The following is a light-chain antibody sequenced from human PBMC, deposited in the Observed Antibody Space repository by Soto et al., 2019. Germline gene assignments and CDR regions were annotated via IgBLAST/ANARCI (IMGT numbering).Light chain of an antibody. Sequence: QSVLTQPPSASGSPGQSVTISCTGTSSDVGGYNYVSWYQQHPGKAPKLMIYEVSKRPSGVPDRFSGSKSSNTASLTVSGLQAEDEADYYCSSYAGSNYVFGTGTKLTVL. CDR1: SSDVGGYNY. CDR3: SSYAGSNYV. J-gene: IGLJ1*01. V-gene: IGLV2-8*01. CDR2: EVS.